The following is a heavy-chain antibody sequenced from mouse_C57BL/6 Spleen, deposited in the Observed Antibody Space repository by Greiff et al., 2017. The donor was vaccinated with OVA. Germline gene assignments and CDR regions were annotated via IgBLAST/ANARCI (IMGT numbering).Heavy chain of an antibody. V-gene: IGHV1-19*01. CDR1: GYTFTDYY. CDR2: INPYNGGT. D-gene: IGHD1-1*02. CDR3: ARCSSGSYRTYYFDY. Sequence: VQLQQSGPVLVKPGASVKMSCKASGYTFTDYYMNWVKQSHGKSLEWIGVINPYNGGTSYNQKFKGKATLTVDKSSSTAYMELNSLTSEDSAVYYCARCSSGSYRTYYFDYWGQGTTLTVSS. J-gene: IGHJ2*01.